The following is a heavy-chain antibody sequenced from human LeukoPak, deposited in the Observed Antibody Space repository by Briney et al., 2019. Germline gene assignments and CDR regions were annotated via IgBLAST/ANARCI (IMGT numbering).Heavy chain of an antibody. D-gene: IGHD3-22*01. CDR2: ITSSSSAK. Sequence: GGSLRLSCVASGFTFSTYSMNWVRQAPGKGLEWVSYITSSSSAKYYADSVKGRFTISRDNAENSLYLQMNSLRAEDTAVYYCAKGRYESSGFNWAAWGQGTLVTVSS. CDR1: GFTFSTYS. J-gene: IGHJ4*02. CDR3: AKGRYESSGFNWAA. V-gene: IGHV3-48*01.